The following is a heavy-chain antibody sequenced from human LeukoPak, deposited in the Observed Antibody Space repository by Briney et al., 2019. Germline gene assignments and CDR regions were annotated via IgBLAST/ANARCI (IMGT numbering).Heavy chain of an antibody. Sequence: SVKVSCKASGYTFTSYDINWVRQATGQGLEWMGGIIPIFGTANYAQKFQGRVTITADESTSTAYMELSSLRSEDTAVYYCARARGTGPGAHFDYWGQGTLVIVSS. V-gene: IGHV1-69*13. J-gene: IGHJ4*02. CDR3: ARARGTGPGAHFDY. CDR2: IIPIFGTA. CDR1: GYTFTSYD. D-gene: IGHD3-10*01.